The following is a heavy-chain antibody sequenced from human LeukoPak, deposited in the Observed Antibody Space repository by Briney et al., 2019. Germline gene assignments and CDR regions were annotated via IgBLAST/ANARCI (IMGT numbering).Heavy chain of an antibody. CDR2: ISRSSSYM. CDR1: GFKFDEYD. V-gene: IGHV3-21*01. Sequence: GGSLRLSCAGSGFKFDEYDMHWVRQAPGKGLEWVSSISRSSSYMYYADSVKGRFTISRDDAKNSLYLQMNSLRGEDTAVYYCTRPASDWYFDLWGRGTLVTVSS. J-gene: IGHJ2*01. CDR3: TRPASDWYFDL.